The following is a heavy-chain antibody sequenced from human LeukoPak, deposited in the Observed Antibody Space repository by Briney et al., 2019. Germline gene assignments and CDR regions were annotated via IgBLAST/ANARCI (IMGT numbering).Heavy chain of an antibody. CDR3: AREVGYCSGGSCYSYFDY. D-gene: IGHD2-15*01. J-gene: IGHJ4*02. V-gene: IGHV4-59*01. CDR2: IYYSGST. CDR1: GGSISSYY. Sequence: KPSETLSRTCTVSGGSISSYYWSWIRQPPGKGLEWIGYIYYSGSTNYNASLTNRVTISVDTSKNQFSLKLSSVTAADTAVYYCAREVGYCSGGSCYSYFDYWGQGTLVTVSS.